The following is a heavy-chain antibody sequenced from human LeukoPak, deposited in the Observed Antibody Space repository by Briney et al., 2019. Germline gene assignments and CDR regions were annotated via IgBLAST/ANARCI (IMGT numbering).Heavy chain of an antibody. D-gene: IGHD6-13*01. CDR2: IYYSGST. CDR1: GGSISSYY. J-gene: IGHJ4*02. CDR3: ARSPPFSSSWYGARFDC. V-gene: IGHV4-59*01. Sequence: SETLSLTCTVSGGSISSYYWSWIRQPPGKGLEWIGYIYYSGSTNYNPSLKSRVTISVDTSKNQFSLKLSSVTAADTAVYYCARSPPFSSSWYGARFDCWGQGILVTVSS.